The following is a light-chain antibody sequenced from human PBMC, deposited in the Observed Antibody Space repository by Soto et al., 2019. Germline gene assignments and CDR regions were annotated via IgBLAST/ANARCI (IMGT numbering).Light chain of an antibody. V-gene: IGKV1-39*01. CDR2: AAS. CDR1: QSISSY. J-gene: IGKJ1*01. Sequence: DIQMTQSPSSLSASVGDRVTITCRASQSISSYLNWYQQKPGKAPKLLIYAASSLQSGVPSRFSGSGSGTDFTLTISSLQPEDFATYYCHQSYSTLWTFGQGTKVEIK. CDR3: HQSYSTLWT.